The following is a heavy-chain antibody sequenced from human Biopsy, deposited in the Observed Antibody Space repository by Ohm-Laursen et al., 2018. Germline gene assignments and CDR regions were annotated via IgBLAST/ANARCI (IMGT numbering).Heavy chain of an antibody. CDR1: GFTFSGYA. CDR3: AKGRSGGTGHGNWFDP. D-gene: IGHD3-10*01. Sequence: SLRLSCTASGFTFSGYAMSWVRQGPEKGLERVSVVTGSGRSTYYTDSVKGRFSISRDKSKNTLYLQMNSLRVEDTAVYYCAKGRSGGTGHGNWFDPWGQGTLVIVSS. J-gene: IGHJ5*02. CDR2: VTGSGRST. V-gene: IGHV3-23*01.